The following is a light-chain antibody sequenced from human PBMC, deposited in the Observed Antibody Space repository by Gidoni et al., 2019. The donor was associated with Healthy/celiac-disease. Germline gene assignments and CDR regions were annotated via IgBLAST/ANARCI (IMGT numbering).Light chain of an antibody. CDR3: QQYGSSPLMCS. J-gene: IGKJ2*04. CDR2: GAS. CDR1: QSVSSSY. Sequence: EIVLTQSPCTLSLSPGERATLSCRASQSVSSSYLAWYQQKPGQAPRLLIYGASSRATGIPDRFSGSGSGTDFTLTISRLEPEDFAVYYCQQYGSSPLMCSFGQGTKLEIK. V-gene: IGKV3-20*01.